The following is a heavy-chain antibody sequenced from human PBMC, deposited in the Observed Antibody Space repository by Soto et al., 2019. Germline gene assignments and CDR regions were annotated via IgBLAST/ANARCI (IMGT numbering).Heavy chain of an antibody. Sequence: GGSLRLSCAASGFTFSSYTMHWVRQAPGKGLEYVSAISFNGDSTYYGDSVKGRFTISRDNSKNTLYLQMGSLRVEDMAVYYCARGGSSRAFDIWGQGTMVTVSS. V-gene: IGHV3-64*02. CDR3: ARGGSSRAFDI. CDR1: GFTFSSYT. J-gene: IGHJ3*02. D-gene: IGHD1-26*01. CDR2: ISFNGDST.